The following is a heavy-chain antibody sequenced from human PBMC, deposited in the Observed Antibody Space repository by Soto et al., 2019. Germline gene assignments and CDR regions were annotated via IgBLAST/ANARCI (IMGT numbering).Heavy chain of an antibody. CDR3: ARDSGSSPTTY. D-gene: IGHD2-15*01. V-gene: IGHV4-59*01. CDR2: IYYSGST. J-gene: IGHJ4*02. CDR1: GGSISSYY. Sequence: QVQLQESGPGLVKPSETLSLTCTVSGGSISSYYWSWIRQPPGKGLEWIGYIYYSGSTNYNPSLKSRVPLSVDTSKNPCSLKLSSVTAADTAVYYCARDSGSSPTTYWGQGALVTVSS.